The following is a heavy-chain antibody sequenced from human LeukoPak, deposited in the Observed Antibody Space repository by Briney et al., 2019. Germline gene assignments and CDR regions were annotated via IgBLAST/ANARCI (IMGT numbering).Heavy chain of an antibody. Sequence: SVKVSCKASGGTFSSYAISWVRQAPGQGLEWMGGIIPIFGTANYAQKFQGRVTITADESTSTAYMELSSLRSEDTAVYYCAREQWELLPRGLYYYGMDVWGQGTTVTVSS. V-gene: IGHV1-69*13. D-gene: IGHD1-26*01. CDR1: GGTFSSYA. J-gene: IGHJ6*02. CDR3: AREQWELLPRGLYYYGMDV. CDR2: IIPIFGTA.